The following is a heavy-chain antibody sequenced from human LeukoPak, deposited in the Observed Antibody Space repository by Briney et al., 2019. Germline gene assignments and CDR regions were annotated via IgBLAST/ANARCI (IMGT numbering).Heavy chain of an antibody. J-gene: IGHJ4*02. CDR1: GYSISSGYY. Sequence: SETLSLTCTVSGYSISSGYYWGWIRQPPGKGLEWIGSISHSGSTNYNPSLKSRVTISVDKSKNQFSLKLSSVTAADTAVYYCARGYYDSSGYYFYYWGQGTLVTVSS. CDR3: ARGYYDSSGYYFYY. CDR2: ISHSGST. D-gene: IGHD3-22*01. V-gene: IGHV4-38-2*02.